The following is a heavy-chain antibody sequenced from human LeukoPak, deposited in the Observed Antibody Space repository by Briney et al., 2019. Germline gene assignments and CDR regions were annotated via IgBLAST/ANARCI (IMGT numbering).Heavy chain of an antibody. V-gene: IGHV3-21*01. D-gene: IGHD2-8*02. Sequence: PGGSLRLSCAASGFTFSSYAMSRVRQAPGKGLEWVSSISSTSAYIYYADSVKGRFTISRDNVGNVVYLQMNSLGAEDTAVYYCARVAVSGPTGWFDSWGQGTLVIVSS. J-gene: IGHJ5*01. CDR2: ISSTSAYI. CDR3: ARVAVSGPTGWFDS. CDR1: GFTFSSYA.